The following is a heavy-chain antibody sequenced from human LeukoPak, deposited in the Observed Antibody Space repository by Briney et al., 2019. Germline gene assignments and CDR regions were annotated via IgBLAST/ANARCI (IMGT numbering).Heavy chain of an antibody. CDR3: ARDECSGGSCYPLNWFDP. CDR1: GYTFISYG. D-gene: IGHD2-15*01. Sequence: ASVKVSCKASGYTFISYGISWVRQAPGHGLEWMGWINTYNGNTNYAQKLQGRVTMTTDTSTSTAYMELRSLRSDDTAVYYCARDECSGGSCYPLNWFDPWGQGTLVTVSS. CDR2: INTYNGNT. V-gene: IGHV1-18*01. J-gene: IGHJ5*02.